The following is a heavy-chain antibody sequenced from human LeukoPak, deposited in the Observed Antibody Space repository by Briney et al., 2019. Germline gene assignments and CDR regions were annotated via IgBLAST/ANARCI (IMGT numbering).Heavy chain of an antibody. CDR3: ARDRNWNDEEFFDY. Sequence: ASVKVSCKASGSTFTGYYMHWVRQAPGQGLEWMGWINPNSGGTNYAQKFQGRVTMTRDTSISTAYMELSRLRSDDTAVYYCARDRNWNDEEFFDYWGQGTLVTVSS. V-gene: IGHV1-2*02. J-gene: IGHJ4*02. D-gene: IGHD1-1*01. CDR2: INPNSGGT. CDR1: GSTFTGYY.